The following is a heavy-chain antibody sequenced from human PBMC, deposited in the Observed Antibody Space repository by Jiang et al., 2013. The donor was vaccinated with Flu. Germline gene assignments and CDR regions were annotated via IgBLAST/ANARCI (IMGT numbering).Heavy chain of an antibody. D-gene: IGHD3-10*01. Sequence: GPGLVKPSETLSLTCTVSGGSISTSNYYWGWVRQAPGKGLEWIATVYYNGATQYNPSLKSRATISVDTSKNQFSVNLNSVTAADTAVYYCAIEARGVIARGPHWGPGTLVTVSS. J-gene: IGHJ4*02. CDR1: GGSISTSNYY. CDR2: VYYNGAT. CDR3: AIEARGVIARGPH. V-gene: IGHV4-39*02.